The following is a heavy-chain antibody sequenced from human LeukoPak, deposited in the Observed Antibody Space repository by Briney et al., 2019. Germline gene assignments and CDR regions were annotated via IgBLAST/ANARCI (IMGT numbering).Heavy chain of an antibody. Sequence: SETLSLTCTVSGCSISSYYWSWIRQPPGKGLEWIGYIYYSGSTNYNPSLKSRVTISVDTSKNQFSPKLSSVTAADTAVYYCARENDYGGNWYFDLWGRGTLVTVSS. D-gene: IGHD4-23*01. CDR2: IYYSGST. V-gene: IGHV4-59*01. CDR1: GCSISSYY. CDR3: ARENDYGGNWYFDL. J-gene: IGHJ2*01.